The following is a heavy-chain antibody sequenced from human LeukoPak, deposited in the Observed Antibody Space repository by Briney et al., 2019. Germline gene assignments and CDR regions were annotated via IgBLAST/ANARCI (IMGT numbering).Heavy chain of an antibody. CDR1: GYTFTSYG. CDR3: TLHSREPGFDY. CDR2: INPDSGGT. V-gene: IGHV1-2*02. Sequence: ASVKVSCKASGYTFTSYGISWVRQAPGQGLEWMGWINPDSGGTNYAQKFQGRVTMTRDTSISTAYMELSRLRSDDTAVYYCTLHSREPGFDYWGQGTLVTVSS. J-gene: IGHJ4*02. D-gene: IGHD3-22*01.